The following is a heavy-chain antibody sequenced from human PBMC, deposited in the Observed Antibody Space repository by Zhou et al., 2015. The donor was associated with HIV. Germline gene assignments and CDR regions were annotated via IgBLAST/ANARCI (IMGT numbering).Heavy chain of an antibody. Sequence: QVQLVESGGDLVKPGGSLRLSCAASGFTFSDYFMNWIRQAPGKGLEWVAYISGSGSVSYADSVKGRFTISRDNAKNSLYLQMNTLRAEDTAVYFCAREYSSSKNNYFYMDVWGNGTTVTVSS. CDR2: ISGSGSV. D-gene: IGHD6-6*01. J-gene: IGHJ6*03. CDR3: AREYSSSKNNYFYMDV. CDR1: GFTFSDYF. V-gene: IGHV3-11*04.